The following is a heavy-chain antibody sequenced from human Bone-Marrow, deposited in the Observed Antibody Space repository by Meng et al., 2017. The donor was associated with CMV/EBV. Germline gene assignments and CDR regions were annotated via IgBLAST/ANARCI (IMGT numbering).Heavy chain of an antibody. CDR2: ISYDGSNK. J-gene: IGHJ3*02. CDR1: GFTFSSYS. Sequence: SLKISCAASGFTFSSYSMNWVRQAPGKGLEWVAVISYDGSNKYYADSVKGRFTISRDNSKNTLYLQMNSLRAEDTAVYYCAIMGDIVVVPAAIDAFDIWGQGTMVTVSS. D-gene: IGHD2-2*01. V-gene: IGHV3-30*03. CDR3: AIMGDIVVVPAAIDAFDI.